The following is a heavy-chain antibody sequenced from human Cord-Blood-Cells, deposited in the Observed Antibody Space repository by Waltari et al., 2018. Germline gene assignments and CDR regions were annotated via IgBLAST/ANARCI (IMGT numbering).Heavy chain of an antibody. D-gene: IGHD3-10*01. CDR3: ATVWFRESHFDY. CDR1: GGTFSSSA. J-gene: IGHJ4*02. Sequence: QVQLVQSGAAVKKPGSSVKVSCKPSGGTFSSSAISWVRQAPGQGLEWMGGIIPIFGTANYAQKFQGRVTITADKSTSTAYMELSSLRSEDTAVYYCATVWFRESHFDYWGQGTLVTVSS. V-gene: IGHV1-69*06. CDR2: IIPIFGTA.